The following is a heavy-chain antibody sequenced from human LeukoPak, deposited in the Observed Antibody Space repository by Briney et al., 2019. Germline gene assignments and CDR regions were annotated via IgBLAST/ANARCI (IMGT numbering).Heavy chain of an antibody. CDR2: INPNSGST. V-gene: IGHV1-2*02. J-gene: IGHJ4*02. Sequence: ASVKVSCKASGYTFTGYYMHWVRQAPGQGLEWMGWINPNSGSTNYAQKFQGRVTMTRDTSISTAYMELSRLRSDDTAVYYCARESCSSTSCYAYEDYWGQGTLVTVSS. CDR1: GYTFTGYY. D-gene: IGHD2-2*01. CDR3: ARESCSSTSCYAYEDY.